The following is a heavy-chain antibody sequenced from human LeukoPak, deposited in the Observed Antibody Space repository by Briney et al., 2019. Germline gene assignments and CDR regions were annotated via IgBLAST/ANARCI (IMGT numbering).Heavy chain of an antibody. J-gene: IGHJ4*02. D-gene: IGHD3-16*01. CDR3: ARDGARGGSYGGYFDY. CDR1: GYSISSGYY. CDR2: IYHSGST. Sequence: SGTLSLTCTVSGYSISSGYYWGWIRQPPGKGLEWIGIIYHSGSTYYNPSLKGRVTISVDTSRNQFSLKLSSVTAADTAVYYCARDGARGGSYGGYFDYWGQGTLVTVSS. V-gene: IGHV4-38-2*02.